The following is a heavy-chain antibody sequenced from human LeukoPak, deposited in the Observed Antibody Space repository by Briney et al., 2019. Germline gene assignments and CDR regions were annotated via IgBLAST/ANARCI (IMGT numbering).Heavy chain of an antibody. Sequence: GGPLRLSCAASGFPFNVQTMSWVRQAPGKGLDWVASMRQDGSEIYYVDSVKGQFTISRDNPKNSLYLQMNSLRAEDTAVYYCAKGGATRGRFENWGQGTLVTVSS. V-gene: IGHV3-7*01. CDR2: MRQDGSEI. J-gene: IGHJ4*02. CDR3: AKGGATRGRFEN. CDR1: GFPFNVQT. D-gene: IGHD1-26*01.